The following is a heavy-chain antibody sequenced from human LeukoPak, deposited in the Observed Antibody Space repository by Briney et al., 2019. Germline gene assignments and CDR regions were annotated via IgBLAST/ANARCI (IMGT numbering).Heavy chain of an antibody. CDR3: AKGYSTGWYGGVDY. J-gene: IGHJ4*02. CDR2: ISNDGSDK. CDR1: GFNFSSYG. V-gene: IGHV3-30*18. D-gene: IGHD6-19*01. Sequence: PGRSLRLSCAASGFNFSSYGMYWVRQAPGKGLEWVVVISNDGSDKYYADSVKGRFTISRDNSKNTLYLQMNSLRAEDTAVYYCAKGYSTGWYGGVDYWGQGTLVTVSS.